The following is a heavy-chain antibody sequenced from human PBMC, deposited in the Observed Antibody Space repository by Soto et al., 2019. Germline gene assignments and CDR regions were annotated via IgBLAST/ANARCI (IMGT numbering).Heavy chain of an antibody. CDR3: ARGGAIVVVIMSAFDI. Sequence: ASVKVSCKASGYTFTSYYMHWVRQAPGQGLEWMGIINPSGGSTSYAQKFQGRVTMTRDTSTSTVYMELSSLRSEDTAVYYCARGGAIVVVIMSAFDIRGQGTMVTVSS. CDR1: GYTFTSYY. J-gene: IGHJ3*02. V-gene: IGHV1-46*01. D-gene: IGHD3-22*01. CDR2: INPSGGST.